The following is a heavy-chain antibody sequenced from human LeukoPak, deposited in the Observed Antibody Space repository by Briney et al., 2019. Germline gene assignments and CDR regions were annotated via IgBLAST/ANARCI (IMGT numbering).Heavy chain of an antibody. CDR1: GFTFSSYA. CDR3: AKDYYDSSGYYYVGEDY. V-gene: IGHV3-23*01. Sequence: PWGSLRLSCAASGFTFSSYAVKWVRQAPGEGLEWVSTISGSGDSTYYADSVKGRFTISRDNSKDTLYLQMSSVRVDDTAVYYCAKDYYDSSGYYYVGEDYWGQGTLVTVSS. D-gene: IGHD3-22*01. CDR2: ISGSGDST. J-gene: IGHJ4*02.